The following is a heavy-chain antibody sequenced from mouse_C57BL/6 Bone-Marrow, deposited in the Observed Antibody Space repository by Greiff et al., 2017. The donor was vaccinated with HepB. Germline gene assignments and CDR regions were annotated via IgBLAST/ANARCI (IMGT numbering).Heavy chain of an antibody. J-gene: IGHJ3*01. CDR2: ISSGGSYT. CDR3: ARLTRITTVD. D-gene: IGHD1-1*01. CDR1: GFTFSSYG. V-gene: IGHV5-6*01. Sequence: EVKLMESGGDLVKPGGSLKLSCAASGFTFSSYGMSWVRQTPDKRLEWVATISSGGSYTYYPDSVKGRFTISRDNAKNTLYLQMSSLKSEDTAMYYCARLTRITTVDWGQGTLVTVSA.